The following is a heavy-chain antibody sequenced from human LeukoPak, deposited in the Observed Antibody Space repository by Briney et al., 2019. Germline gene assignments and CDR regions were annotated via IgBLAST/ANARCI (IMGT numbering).Heavy chain of an antibody. CDR3: ARESSSSGRYFGY. CDR2: INSGGSGT. V-gene: IGHV3-74*01. J-gene: IGHJ4*02. Sequence: GGSLRLSCTGSGFTFSSYCMHWVRQAPGTGLVWVSRINSGGSGTNYADSVKGRFTISRDNANNTLFLQMNSLRAEDTAVYYCARESSSSGRYFGYWGQGTLVTVSS. D-gene: IGHD6-6*01. CDR1: GFTFSSYC.